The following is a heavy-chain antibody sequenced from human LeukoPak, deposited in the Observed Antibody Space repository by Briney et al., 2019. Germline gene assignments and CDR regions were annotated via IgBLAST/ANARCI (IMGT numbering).Heavy chain of an antibody. CDR3: ARGPYYYGSGSYYNPNWFDP. D-gene: IGHD3-10*01. CDR1: GGTFSSYA. J-gene: IGHJ5*02. Sequence: SVKVSCKASGGTFSSYAISWVRQAPGQGLEWMGGIIPIFGTANYAQKFQGRVTITVDESTSTAYMELSSLRSEDTAVYYCARGPYYYGSGSYYNPNWFDPWGQGTLVTVS. V-gene: IGHV1-69*01. CDR2: IIPIFGTA.